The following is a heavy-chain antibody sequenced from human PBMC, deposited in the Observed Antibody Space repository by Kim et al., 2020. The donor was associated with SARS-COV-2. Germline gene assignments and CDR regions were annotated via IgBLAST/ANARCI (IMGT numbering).Heavy chain of an antibody. CDR1: GFTFSSYA. D-gene: IGHD6-19*01. Sequence: GGSLRLSCAASGFTFSSYAMHWVRQAPGKGLEWVAVISYDGSNKYYADSVKGRFTISRDNSKNTLYLQMNSLRAEDTAVYYCARVQMVGSSVAGLRGLEYWGQGTLVTVSS. V-gene: IGHV3-30*04. CDR2: ISYDGSNK. CDR3: ARVQMVGSSVAGLRGLEY. J-gene: IGHJ4*02.